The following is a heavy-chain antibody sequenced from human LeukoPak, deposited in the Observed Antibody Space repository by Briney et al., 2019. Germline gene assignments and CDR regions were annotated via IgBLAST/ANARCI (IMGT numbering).Heavy chain of an antibody. CDR3: ARVHVVVPAAMLRVRDYYYGMDV. CDR2: IYHSGST. J-gene: IGHJ6*02. V-gene: IGHV4-4*02. Sequence: PSGTLSLTCAVSGGSISSSNWWSWVRQPPGKGLEWIGEIYHSGSTNYNPSLKSRVTISVDTSKNQFSLKLSSVTAADTAVYYCARVHVVVPAAMLRVRDYYYGMDVWGQGTTVTVSS. D-gene: IGHD2-2*01. CDR1: GGSISSSNW.